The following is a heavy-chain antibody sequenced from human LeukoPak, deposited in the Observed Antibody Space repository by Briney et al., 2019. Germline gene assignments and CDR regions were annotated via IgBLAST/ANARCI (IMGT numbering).Heavy chain of an antibody. D-gene: IGHD3-22*01. J-gene: IGHJ3*02. Sequence: SVKVSCKAPGGTFSSYAISWVRQAPGQGLEWMGRIIPILGIANYAQKFQGRVTITADKSTSTAYMELSSLRSEDTAVYYCARRSAGTGYYDSSGYPHDAFDIWGQGTMVTVSS. CDR2: IIPILGIA. CDR1: GGTFSSYA. CDR3: ARRSAGTGYYDSSGYPHDAFDI. V-gene: IGHV1-69*04.